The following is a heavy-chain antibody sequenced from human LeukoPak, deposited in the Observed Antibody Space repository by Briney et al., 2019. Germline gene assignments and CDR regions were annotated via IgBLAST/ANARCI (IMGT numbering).Heavy chain of an antibody. V-gene: IGHV3-23*01. Sequence: GGSLRLSCAASGFTLRSYDMSWVRHAPGKGLEWVAATSGSGVNSYYADSVRGRFTISRDNSQNTLYLQMDSLRAEDTALYYCAKEYSGYDFDYCGQGTLVTVSS. CDR2: TSGSGVNS. CDR1: GFTLRSYD. J-gene: IGHJ4*02. D-gene: IGHD5-12*01. CDR3: AKEYSGYDFDY.